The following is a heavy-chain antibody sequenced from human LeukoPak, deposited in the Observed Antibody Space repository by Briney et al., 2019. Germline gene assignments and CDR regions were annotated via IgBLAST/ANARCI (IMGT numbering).Heavy chain of an antibody. J-gene: IGHJ4*02. Sequence: GASVKVSCKASGYTFTSYYMHWVRQAPGQGLEWMGIINPSGGSTSYAQKFQGRVTMTRDTSTSTVYMELSSLRSVDTAVYYCARAKEYYYDSSGAPYDYWGQGTLVTVSS. D-gene: IGHD3-22*01. CDR3: ARAKEYYYDSSGAPYDY. V-gene: IGHV1-46*01. CDR2: INPSGGST. CDR1: GYTFTSYY.